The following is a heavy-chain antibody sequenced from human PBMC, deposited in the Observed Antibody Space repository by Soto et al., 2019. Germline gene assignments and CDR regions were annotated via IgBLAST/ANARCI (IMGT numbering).Heavy chain of an antibody. Sequence: QVQLVESGGGVVQPGRSLRLYCAASGFTFSSYCMYWVRQAPGKGLEWVAVISYDGSNKYYADSVKGRFTIYRDNSKNTLYLQMNSLRAEDTAVYYCAKSLIAAAGTGSYFDYWGQGTLVTVSS. D-gene: IGHD6-13*01. V-gene: IGHV3-30*18. CDR2: ISYDGSNK. CDR1: GFTFSSYC. CDR3: AKSLIAAAGTGSYFDY. J-gene: IGHJ4*02.